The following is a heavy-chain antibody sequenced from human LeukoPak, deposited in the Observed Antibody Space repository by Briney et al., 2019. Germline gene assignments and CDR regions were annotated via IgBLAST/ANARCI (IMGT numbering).Heavy chain of an antibody. V-gene: IGHV3-74*01. CDR1: GFTFSTYW. D-gene: IGHD3-22*01. CDR3: GRAKNSWSDSVPDC. Sequence: GGSLRLSCAASGFTFSTYWLHWVRQAPGKGLVWVSRINIDGSSTYYADSVKGRFTISRDNAKNTLFLQMNSLRAEDTAVYYCGRAKNSWSDSVPDCWGQGTLVTVSS. CDR2: INIDGSST. J-gene: IGHJ4*02.